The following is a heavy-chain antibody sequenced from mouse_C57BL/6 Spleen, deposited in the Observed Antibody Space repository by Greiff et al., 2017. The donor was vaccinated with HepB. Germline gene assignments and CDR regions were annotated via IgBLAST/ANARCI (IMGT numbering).Heavy chain of an antibody. D-gene: IGHD1-1*01. V-gene: IGHV1-15*01. J-gene: IGHJ4*01. CDR3: TRSELYYGRAMDY. CDR1: GYTFTDYE. Sequence: QVQLKQSGAELVRPGASVTLSCKASGYTFTDYEMHWVKQTPVHGLEWIGAIDPETGGTAYNQKFKGKAILTADKSSSTAYMELRSLTSEDSAVYYCTRSELYYGRAMDYWGQGTSVTVSS. CDR2: IDPETGGT.